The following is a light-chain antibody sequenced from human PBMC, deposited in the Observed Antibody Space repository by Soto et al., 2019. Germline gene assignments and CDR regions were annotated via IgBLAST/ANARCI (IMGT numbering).Light chain of an antibody. CDR1: QTVSSGY. CDR3: QQYGTSPWT. V-gene: IGKV3-20*01. J-gene: IGKJ1*01. Sequence: ENVLTQSPGTLSLSPGDTAALSCRASQTVSSGYLAWFQQKPGQAPRLLIFNASSRATAIPDRFSGSGSGTDFTLTISRLEPEDFAVYYCQQYGTSPWTFGQGTKWISN. CDR2: NAS.